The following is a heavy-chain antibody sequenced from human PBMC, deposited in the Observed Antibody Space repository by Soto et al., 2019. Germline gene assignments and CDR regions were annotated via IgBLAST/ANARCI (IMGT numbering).Heavy chain of an antibody. CDR2: IYHSGST. CDR1: GGSTSSSNW. J-gene: IGHJ3*02. Sequence: QVQLQESGPGLVKPSGTLSLTCTVSGGSTSSSNWWSWVRQPPGKGLEWIGEIYHSGSTNYNPSLQTRVTISVDNSENQFSLIMRSVTAADTAVYYCARSPSSSWYGGGAFDIWGQGTMVTVSS. D-gene: IGHD6-13*01. CDR3: ARSPSSSWYGGGAFDI. V-gene: IGHV4-4*02.